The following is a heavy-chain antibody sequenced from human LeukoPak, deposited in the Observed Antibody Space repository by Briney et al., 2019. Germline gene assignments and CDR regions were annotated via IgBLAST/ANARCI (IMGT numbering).Heavy chain of an antibody. Sequence: PGGSLRLSCAASGFSVSSNHMSWVRQAPGKGLEWVSVIYSGGSIYYADSVKGRFTISRDNAKNTLYLQMNSLRAEDTAVYYCARDRDYGDYVGAFDIWGQGTMVTVSS. V-gene: IGHV3-66*01. J-gene: IGHJ3*02. CDR3: ARDRDYGDYVGAFDI. CDR2: IYSGGSI. CDR1: GFSVSSNH. D-gene: IGHD4-17*01.